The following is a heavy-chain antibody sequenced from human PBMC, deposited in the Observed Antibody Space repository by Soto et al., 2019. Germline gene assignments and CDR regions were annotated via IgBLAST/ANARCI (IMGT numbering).Heavy chain of an antibody. D-gene: IGHD1-7*01. CDR2: IYYSGST. CDR3: ASPITVELPHY. Sequence: PSQTLSLTCPVSVGSISSSSYYWGFLRQPPGKGLEWIGSIYYSGSTYYNPSLKSRVTISVDTSKNQFSLKLSSVTAADTAVYYCASPITVELPHYWGQGTLVTVSS. CDR1: VGSISSSSYY. J-gene: IGHJ4*02. V-gene: IGHV4-39*01.